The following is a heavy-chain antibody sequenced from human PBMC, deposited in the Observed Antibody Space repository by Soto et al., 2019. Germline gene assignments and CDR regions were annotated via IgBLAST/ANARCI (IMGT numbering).Heavy chain of an antibody. V-gene: IGHV4-59*01. D-gene: IGHD4-17*01. CDR2: IYYSGST. Sequence: QVQLQESGPGLVKPSETLSLTCTVSGGSISSYYWSWIRQPPGKGLEWIGYIYYSGSTNYNPSLTRRGTISVDKSTNQSSLKLSAVTAADTAVYYCVRLPGAAYGGIFDPWGQGTLVTVSS. CDR3: VRLPGAAYGGIFDP. J-gene: IGHJ5*02. CDR1: GGSISSYY.